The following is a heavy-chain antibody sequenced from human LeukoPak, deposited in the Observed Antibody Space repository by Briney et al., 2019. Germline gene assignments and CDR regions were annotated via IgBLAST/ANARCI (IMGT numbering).Heavy chain of an antibody. CDR2: IRWNSGNI. Sequence: SGGSLRLFCAASGFTFDDYAMHWVRRAPGKGLEWGLGIRWNSGNIGYADSVKGLFTISRDNAKNSLYLKMNSLRADQTALYYSAKGYYYDSSGRDFDYWGQGTLVTVSS. J-gene: IGHJ4*02. V-gene: IGHV3-9*01. CDR1: GFTFDDYA. D-gene: IGHD3-22*01. CDR3: AKGYYYDSSGRDFDY.